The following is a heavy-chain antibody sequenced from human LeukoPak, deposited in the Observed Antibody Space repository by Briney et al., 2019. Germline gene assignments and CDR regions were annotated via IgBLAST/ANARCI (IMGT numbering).Heavy chain of an antibody. Sequence: ASVKVSCKASGYSFTSHDINWVRQATGKGLEWLGWMNPNSGNTGNSQKFQGRVTMTRDTSIGTAYMELSSLKFEDTAVYYCVRAVAGASTFHLDSWGQGTLVTVSS. CDR1: GYSFTSHD. CDR3: VRAVAGASTFHLDS. J-gene: IGHJ4*02. V-gene: IGHV1-8*01. CDR2: MNPNSGNT. D-gene: IGHD2-2*01.